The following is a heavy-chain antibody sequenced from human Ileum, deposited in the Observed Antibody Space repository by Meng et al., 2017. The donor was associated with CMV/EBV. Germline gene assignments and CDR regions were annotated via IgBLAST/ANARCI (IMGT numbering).Heavy chain of an antibody. CDR1: CASISSGDYY. CDR3: ARFRIAALGNLFDP. CDR2: IFFSGNT. D-gene: IGHD6-13*01. V-gene: IGHV4-30-4*08. J-gene: IGHJ5*02. Sequence: QVQRQEVGPGPVKPSQTLSLSCTVSCASISSGDYYWSSIRQPPGKGLEWIGYIFFSGNTYYNPSLNNRVIISIDTPRNQFSLKVDSVTAADTAVYYCARFRIAALGNLFDPWGHGTLVTVSS.